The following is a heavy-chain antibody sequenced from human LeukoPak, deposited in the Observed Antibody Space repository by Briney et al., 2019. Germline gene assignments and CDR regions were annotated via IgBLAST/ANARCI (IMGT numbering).Heavy chain of an antibody. J-gene: IGHJ4*02. CDR2: ISAYNDNT. CDR3: ARDRVYDSSGSPRPFDY. V-gene: IGHV1-18*01. Sequence: ASVKVSCKASGYTFTSYGISWVRQAPGQGLEWMGWISAYNDNTNYAQKLQGRVTMTTDTSTSTAYMELRSLRSDDTAVYYCARDRVYDSSGSPRPFDYWGQGTLVTVSS. CDR1: GYTFTSYG. D-gene: IGHD3-22*01.